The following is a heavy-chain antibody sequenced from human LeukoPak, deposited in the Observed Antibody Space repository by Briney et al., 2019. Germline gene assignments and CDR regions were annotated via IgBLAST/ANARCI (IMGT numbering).Heavy chain of an antibody. D-gene: IGHD3-9*01. Sequence: GVLKLSWGALGIPFWRYCKGLVRQASGEGLEWVSAISSSGGVTYYADSVKGRFTISRDNSKNTLYLQMNSLRVDDTAVYYCAKGPGYFEPWGQGTLVTVSS. V-gene: IGHV3-23*01. CDR1: GIPFWRYC. CDR3: AKGPGYFEP. CDR2: ISSSGGVT. J-gene: IGHJ4*02.